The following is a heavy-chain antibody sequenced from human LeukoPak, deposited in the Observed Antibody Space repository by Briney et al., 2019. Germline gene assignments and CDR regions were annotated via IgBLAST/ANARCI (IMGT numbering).Heavy chain of an antibody. Sequence: GGSLRLSCAASGYTFSSVGMSWVRQAPGKGLEWVSALSAGGASTYYADSVKGRFTISRDNSKSTLYLEMNSLRAGDTAVYYCARPTTRYYMDVWGKGTTVTVSS. CDR3: ARPTTRYYMDV. J-gene: IGHJ6*03. V-gene: IGHV3-23*01. CDR2: LSAGGAST. CDR1: GYTFSSVG. D-gene: IGHD5-12*01.